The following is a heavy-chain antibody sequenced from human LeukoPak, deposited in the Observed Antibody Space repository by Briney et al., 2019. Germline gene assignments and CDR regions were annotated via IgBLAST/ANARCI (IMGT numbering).Heavy chain of an antibody. J-gene: IGHJ4*02. Sequence: GGSLRLSCAASGFTFDDYAMHWVRHAPGKGLEWDSGISWNSGDMDYADSVKGRFTISRDNAKNSLYLQMNNLRVEDTALYYRAKADGFGVVSCFDHWGQGSLVTVSS. D-gene: IGHD3-3*01. V-gene: IGHV3-9*01. CDR3: AKADGFGVVSCFDH. CDR1: GFTFDDYA. CDR2: ISWNSGDM.